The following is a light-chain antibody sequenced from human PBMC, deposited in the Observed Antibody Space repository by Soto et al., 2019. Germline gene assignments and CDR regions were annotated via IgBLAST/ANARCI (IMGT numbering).Light chain of an antibody. V-gene: IGLV1-47*01. CDR2: RNN. Sequence: QAVVTQPPSASGTPGQRVTISCSGSSSNIGSNYVYWYQQLPGTAPKLLIYRNNQRPSGVPDRFSGSKSGTSASLAISGPRSEDEADYYCAAWDDSLSGLVFGGGTKLTVL. CDR1: SSNIGSNY. CDR3: AAWDDSLSGLV. J-gene: IGLJ2*01.